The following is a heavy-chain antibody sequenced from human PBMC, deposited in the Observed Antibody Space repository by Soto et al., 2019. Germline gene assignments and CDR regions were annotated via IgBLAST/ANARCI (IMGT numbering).Heavy chain of an antibody. J-gene: IGHJ1*01. V-gene: IGHV3-23*01. CDR2: ISGSGGST. CDR3: ARDRCSGGSCDSGAEFFQY. CDR1: GFTFSSYA. D-gene: IGHD2-15*01. Sequence: GGSLRLSCAASGFTFSSYAMSWVRQAPGKGLEWVSAISGSGGSTYYADSVKGRFTISRDNSKNTLYLQMNSLRAEDTAVYYCARDRCSGGSCDSGAEFFQYWGQGTLVTVSS.